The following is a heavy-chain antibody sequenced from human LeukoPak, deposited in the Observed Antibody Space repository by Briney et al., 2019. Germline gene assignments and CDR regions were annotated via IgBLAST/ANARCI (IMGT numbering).Heavy chain of an antibody. Sequence: PSETLSLTCTVSGGSISSHYWSWIRQPPGKGLEWIGYIYYSGSTNYNPSLKSRVTISVDTSKNQFSLKLSSVTAADTAVYYCAKSPTGSNTWNGWFDPWGQGTLVTVSS. V-gene: IGHV4-59*11. CDR3: AKSPTGSNTWNGWFDP. J-gene: IGHJ5*02. CDR2: IYYSGST. D-gene: IGHD1-1*01. CDR1: GGSISSHY.